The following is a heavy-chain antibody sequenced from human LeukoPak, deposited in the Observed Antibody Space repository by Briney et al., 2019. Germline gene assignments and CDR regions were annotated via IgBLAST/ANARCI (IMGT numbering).Heavy chain of an antibody. Sequence: SETLSLTCTVSGGSISSSSYYWGWIRQPPGKGLEWIGSIYYSGSTYYNPSLKSGVTISVDTSKNQFSLKLSSVTAADTAVYYCARSQQLVLPEGYWGQGTLVTVSS. CDR2: IYYSGST. V-gene: IGHV4-39*01. CDR1: GGSISSSSYY. J-gene: IGHJ4*02. D-gene: IGHD6-13*01. CDR3: ARSQQLVLPEGY.